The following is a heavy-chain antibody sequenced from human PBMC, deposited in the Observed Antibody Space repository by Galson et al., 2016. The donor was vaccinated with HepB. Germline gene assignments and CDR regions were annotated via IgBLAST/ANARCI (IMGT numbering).Heavy chain of an antibody. J-gene: IGHJ6*04. Sequence: SETLSLTCNVSGGSINTNTFYWGWVRQPPGKGLEWVGSIYYSGTTHFNPSLKSRVTMSVDTAKSQFSLRLNSMTAADTAVYYCARHGPVSRTYYTMDGWGVGTTVIVSS. CDR2: IYYSGTT. V-gene: IGHV4-39*01. CDR1: GGSINTNTFY. D-gene: IGHD6-19*01. CDR3: ARHGPVSRTYYTMDG.